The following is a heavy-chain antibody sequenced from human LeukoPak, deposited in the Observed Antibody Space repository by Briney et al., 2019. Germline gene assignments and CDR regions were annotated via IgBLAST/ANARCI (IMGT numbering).Heavy chain of an antibody. CDR1: RGSISGSISSYY. CDR3: ARIPLGYSGAYYFDY. D-gene: IGHD5-12*01. J-gene: IGHJ4*02. CDR2: ISSSGSV. Sequence: SETLSLTCTVSRGSISGSISSYYWSWLRQPPGKGLEWIGYISSSGSVNDNPSLRSRVTISVDTSKNQFFLNLSSVSAADTADYYCARIPLGYSGAYYFDYWGQGTLVTVSP. V-gene: IGHV4-4*09.